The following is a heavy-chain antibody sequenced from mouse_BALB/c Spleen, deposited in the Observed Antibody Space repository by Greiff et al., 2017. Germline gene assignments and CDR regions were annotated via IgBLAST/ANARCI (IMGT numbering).Heavy chain of an antibody. CDR3: AIIYYDYFYAMDY. Sequence: EVKLVESGGGLVQPGGSRKLSCAASGFTFSSFGMHWVRQAPEKGLEWVAYISSGSSTIYYADTVKGRFTISRDNPKNTLFLQMTSLRSEDTAMYYCAIIYYDYFYAMDYWGQGTSVTVSS. J-gene: IGHJ4*01. CDR1: GFTFSSFG. CDR2: ISSGSSTI. V-gene: IGHV5-17*02. D-gene: IGHD2-4*01.